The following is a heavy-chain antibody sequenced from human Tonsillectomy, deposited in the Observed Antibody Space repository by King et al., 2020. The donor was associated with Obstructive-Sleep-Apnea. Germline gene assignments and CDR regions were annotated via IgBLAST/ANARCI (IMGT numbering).Heavy chain of an antibody. J-gene: IGHJ1*01. V-gene: IGHV1-46*01. D-gene: IGHD6-13*01. CDR2: INPSGGST. CDR1: GYTFTSYY. Sequence: QLVQSGAEVKKPGASVKVSCKASGYTFTSYYMHWVRQAPGQGLEWMGIINPSGGSTSYAQKFQGRVTMTRETSTSTVYMELSSLRSEDTAVYYCVRDEVAHSSSWSRGEYFQHWGQGTLVTVSS. CDR3: VRDEVAHSSSWSRGEYFQH.